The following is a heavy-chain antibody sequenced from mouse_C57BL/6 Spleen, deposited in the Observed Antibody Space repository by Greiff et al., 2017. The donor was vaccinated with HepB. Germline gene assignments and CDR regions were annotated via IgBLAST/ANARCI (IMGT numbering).Heavy chain of an antibody. CDR2: ISDGGSYT. J-gene: IGHJ2*01. Sequence: EVMLVESGGGLVKPGGSLKLSCAASGFTFSSYAMSWVRQTPEKRLEWVATISDGGSYTYYPDNVKGRFTISRDNAKNNLYLQMSHLKSEDTAMYYCARDNLLLRYTDYWGQGTTLTVSS. CDR3: ARDNLLLRYTDY. V-gene: IGHV5-4*01. D-gene: IGHD1-1*01. CDR1: GFTFSSYA.